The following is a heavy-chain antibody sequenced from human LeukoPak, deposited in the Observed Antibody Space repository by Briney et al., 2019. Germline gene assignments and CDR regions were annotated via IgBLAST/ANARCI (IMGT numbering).Heavy chain of an antibody. D-gene: IGHD2-21*02. Sequence: TGGSLRLSCVAPQFTFKNYWMHWVRQAPGRGLVWLSYISPDGSSTRYADSVRGRFTISRDNAKNTLYLQMNSLRAEDTAVYFCATAWSYWGQGTLVTVSS. CDR3: ATAWSY. CDR1: QFTFKNYW. CDR2: ISPDGSST. J-gene: IGHJ4*02. V-gene: IGHV3-74*01.